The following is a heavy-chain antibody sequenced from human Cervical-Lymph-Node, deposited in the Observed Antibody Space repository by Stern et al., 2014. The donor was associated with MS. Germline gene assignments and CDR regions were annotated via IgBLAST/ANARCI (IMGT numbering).Heavy chain of an antibody. V-gene: IGHV1-69*01. D-gene: IGHD2-2*01. CDR2: IIPLFGTA. J-gene: IGHJ4*02. CDR3: ARDGLPYCTSTSCYASY. CDR1: GGTFSSYA. Sequence: QVQLVQSGAEVKKPGSSVKVSCKASGGTFSSYAINWVRQAPGQGLEWMGGIIPLFGTADYAQTFQGRVTITADESTSTAYMQLSSLRSEDTAVYYCARDGLPYCTSTSCYASYWGQGTLVTVSS.